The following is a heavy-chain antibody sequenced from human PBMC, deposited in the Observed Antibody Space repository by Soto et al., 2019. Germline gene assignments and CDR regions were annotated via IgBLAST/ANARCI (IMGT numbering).Heavy chain of an antibody. Sequence: GGSLRLSCGASGFTFSSYAMSWVRQAPGKGLEWVSSISGSGGSTYYPDSVKGRFTMSRDNSKNTLFLQMNSLRAEDTAVYFCAKDRPPYDTSGPSDYWGQGTLVTVSS. CDR3: AKDRPPYDTSGPSDY. CDR1: GFTFSSYA. CDR2: ISGSGGST. D-gene: IGHD3-22*01. J-gene: IGHJ4*02. V-gene: IGHV3-23*01.